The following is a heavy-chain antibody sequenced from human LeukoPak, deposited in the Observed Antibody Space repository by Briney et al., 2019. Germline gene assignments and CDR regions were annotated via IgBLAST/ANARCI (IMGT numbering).Heavy chain of an antibody. V-gene: IGHV1-8*01. CDR2: MNPNSGNT. J-gene: IGHJ4*02. Sequence: ASVKVSFKASGYTFTSYDINWVRQAHGQGLEWMGWMNPNSGNTGYAQKFQGRVTMTRNTSISTAYMQLSSLRSEDTAVYYCARGLRWLPSDYWGQGTLVTVSS. CDR1: GYTFTSYD. D-gene: IGHD5-24*01. CDR3: ARGLRWLPSDY.